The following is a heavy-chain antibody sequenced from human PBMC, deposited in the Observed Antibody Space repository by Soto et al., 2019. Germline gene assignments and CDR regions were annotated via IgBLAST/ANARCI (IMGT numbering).Heavy chain of an antibody. J-gene: IGHJ6*03. CDR2: IYYSGST. CDR3: ASQRANYYYYMDV. Sequence: PSETLSLTCTVSGGSISSYYWSWIRQPPGKGLEWIGYIYYSGSTNYNPSLKSRVTISVDTSKNQFSLKLSSVTAADTAVYYCASQRANYYYYMDVWGKGTTVTVSS. V-gene: IGHV4-59*08. CDR1: GGSISSYY.